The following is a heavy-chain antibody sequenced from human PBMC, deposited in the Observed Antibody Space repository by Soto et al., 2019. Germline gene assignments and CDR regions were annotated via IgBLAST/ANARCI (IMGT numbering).Heavy chain of an antibody. V-gene: IGHV1-18*04. CDR2: ISAYNGNT. J-gene: IGHJ3*02. CDR1: GYTFTSYG. CDR3: ATAPYDFWSGYYALELDAFDI. Sequence: ASVKVSCKASGYTFTSYGISWVRQAPGQGLEWMGWISAYNGNTNYAQKLQGRVTMTTDTSTSTAYMELRSLRSDDTAVYYCATAPYDFWSGYYALELDAFDIWGQRTMVTVSS. D-gene: IGHD3-3*01.